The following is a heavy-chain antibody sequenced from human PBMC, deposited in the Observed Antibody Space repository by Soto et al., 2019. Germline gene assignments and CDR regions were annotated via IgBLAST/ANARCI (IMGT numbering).Heavy chain of an antibody. J-gene: IGHJ4*02. CDR3: ARGIAPPLRYFDWSRNGGDY. Sequence: ASVKVSCKASGYTFTSYDINWVRQATGQGLEWMGWMNPNSGNTGYAQKFQGRVTMTRNTSISTAYMELSSLRSEDTAVYYCARGIAPPLRYFDWSRNGGDYWGQGTLVTVSS. CDR2: MNPNSGNT. D-gene: IGHD3-9*01. V-gene: IGHV1-8*01. CDR1: GYTFTSYD.